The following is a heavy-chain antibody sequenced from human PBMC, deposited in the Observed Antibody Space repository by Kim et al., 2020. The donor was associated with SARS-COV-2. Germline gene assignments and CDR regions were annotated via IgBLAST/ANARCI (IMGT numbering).Heavy chain of an antibody. CDR2: ISYDGSNK. D-gene: IGHD3-10*01. V-gene: IGHV3-30*04. Sequence: GGSLRLSCAASGFTFSSYAMHWVRQAPGKGLEWVAVISYDGSNKYYADSVKGRFTISRDNSKNTLYLQMNSLRAEDTAVYYCAREGVYYGSGSYYRNDAFDIWGQGTMVTVSS. J-gene: IGHJ3*02. CDR1: GFTFSSYA. CDR3: AREGVYYGSGSYYRNDAFDI.